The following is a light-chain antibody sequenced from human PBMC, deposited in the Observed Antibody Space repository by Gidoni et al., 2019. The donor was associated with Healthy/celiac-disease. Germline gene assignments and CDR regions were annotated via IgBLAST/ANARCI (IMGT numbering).Light chain of an antibody. CDR3: QQYNNWPRWT. CDR2: GAS. J-gene: IGKJ1*01. Sequence: EIVMTQSPATLSVSPGERATLSCRAGQSVSSNLAWYQQKPGQAPRLLIYGASTRATGIPARFSGSRSGTEFTLTISSLQSEDFAVYYCQQYNNWPRWTFGQGTKVEIK. V-gene: IGKV3-15*01. CDR1: QSVSSN.